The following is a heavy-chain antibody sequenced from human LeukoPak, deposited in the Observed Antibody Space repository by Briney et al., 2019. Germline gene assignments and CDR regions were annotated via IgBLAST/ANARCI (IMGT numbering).Heavy chain of an antibody. CDR1: GGSFSGYY. Sequence: SETLSLTCAVYGGSFSGYYWSWIRQPPGKGLEWSGEINHSGSTNYNPSLKSRVTISVDTSKNQFSLKVSSVTAADTAVYYCARLGSDRWASGSYPQKPTASDYWGQGTLVTVSS. D-gene: IGHD1-26*01. CDR3: ARLGSDRWASGSYPQKPTASDY. J-gene: IGHJ4*02. V-gene: IGHV4-34*01. CDR2: INHSGST.